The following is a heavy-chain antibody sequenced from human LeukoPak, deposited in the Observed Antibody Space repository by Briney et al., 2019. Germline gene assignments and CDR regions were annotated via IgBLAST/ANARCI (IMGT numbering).Heavy chain of an antibody. J-gene: IGHJ6*04. Sequence: PSETLSLTCTVSGGSISSGSYYWSWIRQPAGEGLEWIGRIYTSGSTNYNPSLKSRVTISVDTSKNQFSLKLSSVTAADTAVYYCARAYYDFWSGYSVDVWGKGTTVTVSS. CDR2: IYTSGST. V-gene: IGHV4-61*02. D-gene: IGHD3-3*01. CDR1: GGSISSGSYY. CDR3: ARAYYDFWSGYSVDV.